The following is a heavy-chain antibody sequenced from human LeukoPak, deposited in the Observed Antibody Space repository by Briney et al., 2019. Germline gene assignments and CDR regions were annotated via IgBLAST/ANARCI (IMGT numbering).Heavy chain of an antibody. CDR2: IYTSGST. Sequence: SETLSLTCTVSGGSISSYYWSWIRQPPGKGLEWIGYIYTSGSTNYNPSLKSRVTISVDTSKNQFSLELSSVTAADTAVYYCARRAIYYYYMDVWGKGTTVTVSS. CDR3: ARRAIYYYYMDV. V-gene: IGHV4-4*09. J-gene: IGHJ6*03. CDR1: GGSISSYY.